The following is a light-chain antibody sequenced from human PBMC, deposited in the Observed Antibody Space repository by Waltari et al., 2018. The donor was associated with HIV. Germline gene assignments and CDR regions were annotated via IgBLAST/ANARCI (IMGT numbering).Light chain of an antibody. V-gene: IGKV1-16*01. CDR3: QHYATYPFT. J-gene: IGKJ3*01. CDR1: QGITNF. CDR2: AAS. Sequence: DIQMTQSPSSLSASVGDRVTITCRASQGITNFLACFQQKPGKAPKSLFRAASSLQSGVPFRFSGSGAGTAFSLTMNNLQPEDSATYVCQHYATYPFTFDPGTKVEIK.